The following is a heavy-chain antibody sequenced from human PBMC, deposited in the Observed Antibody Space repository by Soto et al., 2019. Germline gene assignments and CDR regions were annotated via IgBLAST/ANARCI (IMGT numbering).Heavy chain of an antibody. CDR3: AREELPPGTSFNSWFDP. CDR1: GLTFSNYK. CDR2: ISGSSTYI. Sequence: GGSLRLSCVGSGLTFSNYKMNWVRQAPGQGLEWASSISGSSTYIYYADSVRGRFTISRDNAKNSVHLQMNSLRVEDTAVYFCAREELPPGTSFNSWFDPWGQGTLVTVSS. J-gene: IGHJ5*02. D-gene: IGHD1-1*01. V-gene: IGHV3-21*01.